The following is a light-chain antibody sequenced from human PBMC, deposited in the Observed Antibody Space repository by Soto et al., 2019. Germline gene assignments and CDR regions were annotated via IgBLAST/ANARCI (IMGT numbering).Light chain of an antibody. CDR1: QSVSDK. V-gene: IGKV3-15*01. Sequence: EIVMTQSSATLSVSPGERATLSCRASQSVSDKLAWYQQKPGQAPRLLIFDASTRTTGIPGSFSGSGSGTEFTLTISSLQSEDFAVYYCQQYNDWPLTFGGGTKVEIK. CDR3: QQYNDWPLT. CDR2: DAS. J-gene: IGKJ4*01.